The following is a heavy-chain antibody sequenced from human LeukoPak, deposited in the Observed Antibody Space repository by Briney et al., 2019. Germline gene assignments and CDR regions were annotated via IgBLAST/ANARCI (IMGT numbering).Heavy chain of an antibody. J-gene: IGHJ4*02. CDR3: ARGGGPLSYFDY. CDR2: IYTTGST. CDR1: GGSISSSSYY. Sequence: SETLSLTCTVSGGSISSSSYYWGWIRQPAGKRLEWIGRIYTTGSTIYSPSLKSRVTMSVDTSKNQFSLFLSSVTAADTAVYYCARGGGPLSYFDYWGQGTLVTVSS. V-gene: IGHV4-61*02. D-gene: IGHD3-16*01.